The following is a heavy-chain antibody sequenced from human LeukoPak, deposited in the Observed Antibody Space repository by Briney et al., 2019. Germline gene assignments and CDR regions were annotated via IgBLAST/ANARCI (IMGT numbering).Heavy chain of an antibody. CDR2: ISGPATTI. J-gene: IGHJ4*02. Sequence: PGVSVTLSCAASGFTFSYYYMTWFRQSRGKEVEWVSYISGPATTISYADSVQGRFTISRYNAENSLYLKMNRLRHEDTAVYYCARDYSTVTTFSAYWNQGPLLTVSS. CDR1: GFTFSYYY. CDR3: ARDYSTVTTFSAY. V-gene: IGHV3-11*04. D-gene: IGHD4-17*01.